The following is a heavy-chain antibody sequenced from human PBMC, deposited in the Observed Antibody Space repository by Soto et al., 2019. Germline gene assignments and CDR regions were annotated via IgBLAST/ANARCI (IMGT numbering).Heavy chain of an antibody. CDR2: ISNSAITI. D-gene: IGHD6-19*01. J-gene: IGHJ5*02. CDR3: TRQNIADSSGWFP. CDR1: GFLFSDYN. Sequence: DVPLVESGGGLVQPGGSLRLSCAASGFLFSDYNMNWVRQAPGKGLEWLSYISNSAITIYYADSVKGRFTISRDNAKSSLYLQMDRLRDEDTAVYYCTRQNIADSSGWFPWGQGTLVTVSS. V-gene: IGHV3-48*02.